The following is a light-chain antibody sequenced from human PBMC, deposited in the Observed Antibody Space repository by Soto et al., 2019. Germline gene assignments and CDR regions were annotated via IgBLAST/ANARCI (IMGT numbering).Light chain of an antibody. CDR2: DND. Sequence: QSVLTQPPSVSAAPGQKVTISCSGTFSNVGHNYVSWYHHLPGTAPKLLIYDNDKRPSGIPDRFSGSKSDTSATLGITGLQAGDEADYYCATWDSSLSVVLFGGGTKVTVL. CDR3: ATWDSSLSVVL. J-gene: IGLJ2*01. V-gene: IGLV1-51*01. CDR1: FSNVGHNY.